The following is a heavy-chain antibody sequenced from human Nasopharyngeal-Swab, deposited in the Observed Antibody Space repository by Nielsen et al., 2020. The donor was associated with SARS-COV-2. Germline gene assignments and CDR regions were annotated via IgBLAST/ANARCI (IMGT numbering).Heavy chain of an antibody. D-gene: IGHD6-19*01. J-gene: IGHJ4*02. Sequence: SETLSLTCAVSGGSISSSNWWSWVRQPPGKGLEWIGEIYHSGSTNYNPSLKSRVTISVDKSKNQFSLKLSSVTAADTAVYYCARVRRAAGTHFDYWGQGTLVTVSS. CDR1: GGSISSSNW. CDR2: IYHSGST. CDR3: ARVRRAAGTHFDY. V-gene: IGHV4-4*02.